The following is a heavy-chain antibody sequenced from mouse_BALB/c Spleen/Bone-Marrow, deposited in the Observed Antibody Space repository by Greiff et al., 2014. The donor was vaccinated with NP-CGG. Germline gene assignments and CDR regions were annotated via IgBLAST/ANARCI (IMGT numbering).Heavy chain of an antibody. V-gene: IGHV1S30*01. Sequence: EVQLVESGPELVKPGPSVKISCKASGYSFTGYYMHWVKQSHGKSLEWIGEINPYNGGTSYNQKFKGKATLTVDTSSSTALMELHSLTSEDSLVYYCARQLYGNYAYWGQGTLVTVSA. D-gene: IGHD2-10*02. J-gene: IGHJ3*01. CDR1: GYSFTGYY. CDR3: ARQLYGNYAY. CDR2: INPYNGGT.